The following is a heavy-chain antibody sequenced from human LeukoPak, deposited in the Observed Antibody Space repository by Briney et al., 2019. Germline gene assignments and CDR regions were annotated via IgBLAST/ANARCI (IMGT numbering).Heavy chain of an antibody. CDR3: AREYGSTSCIDY. Sequence: SGRSLRLSCAAPGFTFISYGMHWVRQAPGKGLEWVAVIWYDGSNKYYADSVKGRFTISRDNSKNTLYLYMSSLRAENTGVYYSAREYGSTSCIDYWGQGTLVTVSS. J-gene: IGHJ4*02. CDR1: GFTFISYG. CDR2: IWYDGSNK. D-gene: IGHD2-2*01. V-gene: IGHV3-33*01.